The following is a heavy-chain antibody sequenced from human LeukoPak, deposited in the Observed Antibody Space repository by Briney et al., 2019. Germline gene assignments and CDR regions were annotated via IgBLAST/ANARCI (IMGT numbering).Heavy chain of an antibody. V-gene: IGHV3-30*18. CDR1: GFTFSSYG. Sequence: GGSLSLSCAASGFTFSSYGMHWVRQAPGKGLEWVAVISYDGSNKYYADSVKGRFTISRDNSKNTLYLQMNSLRAEDTAVYYCAKLHRRSGYAVNCFDPWGRGTLVTVSS. D-gene: IGHD5-12*01. CDR2: ISYDGSNK. J-gene: IGHJ5*02. CDR3: AKLHRRSGYAVNCFDP.